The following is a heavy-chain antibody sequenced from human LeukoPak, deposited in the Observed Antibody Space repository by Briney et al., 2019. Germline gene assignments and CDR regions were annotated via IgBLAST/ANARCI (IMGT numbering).Heavy chain of an antibody. V-gene: IGHV3-23*01. J-gene: IGHJ3*02. D-gene: IGHD3-10*01. Sequence: GGSLRLSCAASGLTFSSYAMSWVRQAPGRGLEWVSAISGSGGSTYYADSVKGRFTISRDNSKNTLYLQMNSLRAEDTAVYYCAKGAYGSGSSSAFDIWGQGTMVTVSS. CDR3: AKGAYGSGSSSAFDI. CDR1: GLTFSSYA. CDR2: ISGSGGST.